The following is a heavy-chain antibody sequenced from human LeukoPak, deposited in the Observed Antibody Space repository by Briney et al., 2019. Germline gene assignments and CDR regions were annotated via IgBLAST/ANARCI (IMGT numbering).Heavy chain of an antibody. CDR3: GIRFWRGYYDSGSYHGDPDI. CDR1: GYTFLGYY. V-gene: IGHV1-2*02. Sequence: ASVKVSCKSSGYTFLGYYMHWIRQAPGQGLEYMGWINPNSGGTNYAQKFQGRVTMTRDTSISTAYMELSSLRSDDTAVYYCGIRFWRGYYDSGSYHGDPDIWGQGTMVTVSS. CDR2: INPNSGGT. J-gene: IGHJ3*02. D-gene: IGHD3-10*01.